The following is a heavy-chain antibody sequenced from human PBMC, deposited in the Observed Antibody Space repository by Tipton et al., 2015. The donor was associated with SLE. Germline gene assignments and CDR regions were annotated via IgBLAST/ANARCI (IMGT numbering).Heavy chain of an antibody. D-gene: IGHD5-24*01. CDR3: ARDTGEMATSRPDAFDI. J-gene: IGHJ3*02. CDR1: GGSISSGGYY. CDR2: INHSGST. Sequence: TLSLTCAVYGGSISSGGYYWSWIRQHPGKGLEWIGEINHSGSTNYNPSLKSRVTISVDTSKNQFSLKLSSVTAADTAVYYCARDTGEMATSRPDAFDIWGQGTMVTVSS. V-gene: IGHV4-30-2*01.